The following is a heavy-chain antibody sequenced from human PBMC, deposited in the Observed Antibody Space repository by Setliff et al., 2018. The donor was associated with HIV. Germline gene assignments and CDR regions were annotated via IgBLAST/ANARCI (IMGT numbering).Heavy chain of an antibody. CDR1: GVSISDHY. V-gene: IGHV4-4*09. Sequence: PSKTLSLTCFVSGVSISDHYWGWIRQPPGKGLEWIGYIYSSGTTQYNPSVESRVTMSLDTSRDQFSLNLRSVTAADTAVYYCARRDSSGWYYFDYWGQGTLVTVSS. CDR3: ARRDSSGWYYFDY. J-gene: IGHJ4*02. CDR2: IYSSGTT. D-gene: IGHD6-19*01.